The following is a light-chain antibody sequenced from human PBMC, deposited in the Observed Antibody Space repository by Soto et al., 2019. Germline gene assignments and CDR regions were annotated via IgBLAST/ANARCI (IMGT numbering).Light chain of an antibody. J-gene: IGLJ2*01. CDR2: EVS. V-gene: IGLV2-14*01. Sequence: QSALTQPASVSGSPGQSITISCTGTSIDVGGYNYVSWYQQHPGTVPQLMIYEVSYRPSGVSNRFSGSKSGNTASLTSSGLQAEDEGDYYCISYTSRSTLVLGGGTKLTVL. CDR3: ISYTSRSTLV. CDR1: SIDVGGYNY.